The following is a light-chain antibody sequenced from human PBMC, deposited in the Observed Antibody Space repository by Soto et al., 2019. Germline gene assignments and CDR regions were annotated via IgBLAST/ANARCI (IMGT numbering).Light chain of an antibody. V-gene: IGLV4-69*01. Sequence: QLVLTQSPSASASLGASVKLTCTLRSGHSSYAIAWHQQQPEKGPRYLMKLNSDGSHTKGDGIPDRFSGSSSGAERYLTISSLQSEDEADYYCQTWGNGILVFGGGTKLTVL. CDR1: SGHSSYA. CDR3: QTWGNGILV. CDR2: LNSDGSH. J-gene: IGLJ2*01.